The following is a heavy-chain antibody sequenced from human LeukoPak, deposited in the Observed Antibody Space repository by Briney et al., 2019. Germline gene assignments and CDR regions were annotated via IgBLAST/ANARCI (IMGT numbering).Heavy chain of an antibody. Sequence: GESLKISCKASGYTFTHQWIGWVRQMSGSGLEWMGIIYPRDSDTIYSPSFQGHVTISADTSINTAYLEWSSLEASDTAIYYCARHSDVIGAIWGHGTLVTVFS. J-gene: IGHJ4*01. CDR1: GYTFTHQW. D-gene: IGHD3-10*01. V-gene: IGHV5-51*01. CDR2: IYPRDSDT. CDR3: ARHSDVIGAI.